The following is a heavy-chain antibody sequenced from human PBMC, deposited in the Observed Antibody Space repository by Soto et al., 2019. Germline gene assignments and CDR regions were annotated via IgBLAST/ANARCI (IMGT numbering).Heavy chain of an antibody. Sequence: GASVKVSCKASGGTFSSYAISWVRQAPGQGLEWMGGIIPIFGTANYAQKFQGRVTITADKSTSTAYMELSSLRSEDTAVYYCARATGDIVVVPAAPDYYYYGMDVWGQGTTVTVSS. J-gene: IGHJ6*02. V-gene: IGHV1-69*06. D-gene: IGHD2-2*01. CDR2: IIPIFGTA. CDR3: ARATGDIVVVPAAPDYYYYGMDV. CDR1: GGTFSSYA.